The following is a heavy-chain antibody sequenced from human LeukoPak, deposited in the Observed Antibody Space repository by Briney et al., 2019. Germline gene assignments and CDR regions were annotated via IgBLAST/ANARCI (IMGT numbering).Heavy chain of an antibody. CDR2: INPNSGGT. V-gene: IGHV1-2*02. Sequence: ASVKVSCTASGYTFTGYYMHWVRQAPGQGLEWMGWINPNSGGTNYAQKFQGRVTMTRDTSISTAYMELSRLRSDDTAVYYCARRVEYQLLYWFDPWGQGTLVTVSS. CDR1: GYTFTGYY. D-gene: IGHD2-2*01. CDR3: ARRVEYQLLYWFDP. J-gene: IGHJ5*02.